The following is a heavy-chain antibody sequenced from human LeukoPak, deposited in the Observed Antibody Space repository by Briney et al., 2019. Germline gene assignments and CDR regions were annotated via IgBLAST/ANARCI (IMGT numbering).Heavy chain of an antibody. CDR3: AKDRPNFHENSGHYYRRDGDS. V-gene: IGHV3-23*01. CDR2: MCGTAGCT. J-gene: IGHJ5*01. Sequence: GGSLRLSCQASGFTFYMYAMSWVRQAPGKGLEWVASMCGTAGCTFYPGSVKGRFTISRDNSKNVLYLRMNSLTAEDTAIYYCAKDRPNFHENSGHYYRRDGDSWGQGTLVTVSS. D-gene: IGHD3-22*01. CDR1: GFTFYMYA.